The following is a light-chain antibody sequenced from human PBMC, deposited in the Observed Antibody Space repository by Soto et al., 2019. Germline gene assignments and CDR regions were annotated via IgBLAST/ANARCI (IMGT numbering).Light chain of an antibody. CDR1: NTDVGGYNY. J-gene: IGLJ3*02. V-gene: IGLV2-14*01. Sequence: QSVLTQPASVSGSPGQSITISCTGTNTDVGGYNYVSWYQQYPDKAPKVMIYEVSNRPSGVSYRFSGSKSGNTASLTISGLQAEDEADYYCSSYTNSGIRVFGGGTKLTVL. CDR3: SSYTNSGIRV. CDR2: EVS.